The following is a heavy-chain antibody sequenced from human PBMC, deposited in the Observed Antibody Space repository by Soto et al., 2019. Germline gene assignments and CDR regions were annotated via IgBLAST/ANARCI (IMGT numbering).Heavy chain of an antibody. J-gene: IGHJ4*02. CDR3: AMAMANYFDY. CDR2: IRDSGSS. Sequence: QVQLQESGPGLVKPSQTLSVTCTVSGGSVSSDDYSWSWIRKHPGKGLEWIGYIRDSGSSFYNPLLVVRVTIFVDPAKFNASLSLKSVTAADTAAYYCAMAMANYFDYWGQGTLVTVSS. D-gene: IGHD2-8*01. CDR1: GGSVSSDDYS. V-gene: IGHV4-31*03.